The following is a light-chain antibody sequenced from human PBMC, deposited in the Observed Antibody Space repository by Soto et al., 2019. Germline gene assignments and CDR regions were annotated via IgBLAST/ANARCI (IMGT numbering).Light chain of an antibody. CDR2: EGS. J-gene: IGLJ2*01. Sequence: QSVLTQPASVSGSPGQSITISCTGTSSDVGSYNLVSWYQQHPGKAPKLMIYEGSKRPSGVSNRFSGSKSGNTASLTISGLQAEDEADYYCCSYAVSSTFEEVFGGGTKLTVL. CDR3: CSYAVSSTFEEV. V-gene: IGLV2-23*03. CDR1: SSDVGSYNL.